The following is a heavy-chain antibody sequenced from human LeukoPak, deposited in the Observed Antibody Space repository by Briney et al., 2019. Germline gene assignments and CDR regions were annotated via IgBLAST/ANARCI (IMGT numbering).Heavy chain of an antibody. V-gene: IGHV3-21*01. CDR3: ARIKLELTHAFDI. CDR1: GFTFSSYS. D-gene: IGHD1-7*01. CDR2: ISSSSSYI. Sequence: GGSLRLSCAASGFTFSSYSMNWVRQAPGKGLEWVSSISSSSSYIYYADSVKGRFTISRDNAKSSLYLQMNSLRAEDTAVYYCARIKLELTHAFDIWGQGTMVTVSS. J-gene: IGHJ3*02.